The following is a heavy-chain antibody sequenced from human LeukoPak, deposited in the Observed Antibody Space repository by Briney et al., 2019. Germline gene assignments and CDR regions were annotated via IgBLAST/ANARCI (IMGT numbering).Heavy chain of an antibody. V-gene: IGHV3-30*02. CDR2: IRYDGSNK. Sequence: GGSLRLSCAAAGFTFSRYGMHWVRQAPGKGLEWVAFIRYDGSNKYYADSVKGRFTISRDNSKNTLYLQMNSLRAEDTAVYYCAKDGGIAVAGSYFDYWGQGTLVTVSS. CDR3: AKDGGIAVAGSYFDY. CDR1: GFTFSRYG. J-gene: IGHJ4*02. D-gene: IGHD6-19*01.